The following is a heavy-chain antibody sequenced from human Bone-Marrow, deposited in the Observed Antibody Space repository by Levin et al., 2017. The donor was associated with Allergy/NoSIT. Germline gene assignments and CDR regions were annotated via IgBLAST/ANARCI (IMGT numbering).Heavy chain of an antibody. CDR1: GGSVSSGSYY. Sequence: SETLSLTCTVSGGSVSSGSYYWSWIRQPAGKGLEWIGDIYTRGNTKYNPSLKSRVTISLDTSKNLFSLNLRSVTAADTAVYFCARLRGHGLDAFDIWGQGTMVTVSS. CDR3: ARLRGHGLDAFDI. V-gene: IGHV4-61*09. D-gene: IGHD4-17*01. CDR2: IYTRGNT. J-gene: IGHJ3*02.